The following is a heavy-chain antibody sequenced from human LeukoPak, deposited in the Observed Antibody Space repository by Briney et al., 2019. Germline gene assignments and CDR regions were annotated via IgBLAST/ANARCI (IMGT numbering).Heavy chain of an antibody. CDR1: GFTFSSYG. Sequence: GRSLRLSCAASGFTFSSYGMHWVRQAPGKGLEWVAVIWYDGSNKYYADSVKGRFTISRDNSKNTLYLQMNRLRAEDTAVYYCARGGGAGDSFDIWGQGTMVTVSS. CDR2: IWYDGSNK. D-gene: IGHD2-21*01. V-gene: IGHV3-33*01. J-gene: IGHJ3*02. CDR3: ARGGGAGDSFDI.